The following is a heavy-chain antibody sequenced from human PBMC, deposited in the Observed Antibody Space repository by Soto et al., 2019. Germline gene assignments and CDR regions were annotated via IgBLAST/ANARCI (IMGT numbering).Heavy chain of an antibody. CDR2: ISGSGDST. J-gene: IGHJ6*02. CDR1: GFTLSSHA. Sequence: GGSLRLSCAASGFTLSSHAMNLVRQAPGKGLEWVSVISGSGDSTYYADSVKGRFTVSRDNSKNTLYLQMNSLRAEDTAVYYCARDRSIVVVPGSMDVWGQGTTVTVSS. CDR3: ARDRSIVVVPGSMDV. V-gene: IGHV3-23*01. D-gene: IGHD2-2*01.